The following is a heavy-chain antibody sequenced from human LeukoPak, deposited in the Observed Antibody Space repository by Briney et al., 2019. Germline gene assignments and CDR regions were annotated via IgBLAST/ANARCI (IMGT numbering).Heavy chain of an antibody. CDR3: ARDPGLAVAGPPPYYFDY. Sequence: ASVKVSCKASGYIFTDYYMHWVRQAPGQGLEWMGWINPNSGGTNYAQKFQGRVTMTRDTSITTAYMELSRLRSDDTAVYYCARDPGLAVAGPPPYYFDYWGQGTLVTVSS. CDR1: GYIFTDYY. D-gene: IGHD6-13*01. J-gene: IGHJ4*02. CDR2: INPNSGGT. V-gene: IGHV1-2*02.